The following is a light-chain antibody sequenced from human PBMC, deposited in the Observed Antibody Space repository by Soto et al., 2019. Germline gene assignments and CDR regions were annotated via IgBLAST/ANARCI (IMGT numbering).Light chain of an antibody. J-gene: IGKJ4*01. CDR2: GAS. V-gene: IGKV3-20*01. CDR3: QQYGSSLLT. Sequence: EIVLTQSPATLSLSPGERATLSCRASQSVSSSYLAWYQQKPGQAPRLLIYGASSRATGIPDRFSGSGSGTDFTLTIIRLEPEDFAVYYCQQYGSSLLTFGGGTKVDIK. CDR1: QSVSSSY.